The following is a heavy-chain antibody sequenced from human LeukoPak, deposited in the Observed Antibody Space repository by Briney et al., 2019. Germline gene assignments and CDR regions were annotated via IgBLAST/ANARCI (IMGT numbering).Heavy chain of an antibody. CDR3: LRDLNWSLDQ. CDR1: GFTLSNYM. CDR2: IKSDGITI. Sequence: GGSLRLSCAASGFTLSNYMMHWVRQAPGKGLVWVSRIKSDGITITYADSVKGRFTISRDNAKNTLYLQMNSLRAEDTAVYYCLRDLNWSLDQWGQGTLVTVSS. D-gene: IGHD1-20*01. V-gene: IGHV3-74*01. J-gene: IGHJ4*02.